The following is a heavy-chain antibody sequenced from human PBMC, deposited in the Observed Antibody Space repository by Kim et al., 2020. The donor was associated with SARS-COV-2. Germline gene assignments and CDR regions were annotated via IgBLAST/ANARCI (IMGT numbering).Heavy chain of an antibody. CDR2: ISGSGGST. D-gene: IGHD5-18*01. CDR3: AKDGYSYGYGPYYFDY. Sequence: GGSLRLSCAASGFTFSSYAMSWVRQAPGKGLEWVSAISGSGGSTYYADSVKGRFTISRDNSKNTLYLQMNSLRAEDTAVYNCAKDGYSYGYGPYYFDYWGQGTLVTVSS. J-gene: IGHJ4*02. CDR1: GFTFSSYA. V-gene: IGHV3-23*01.